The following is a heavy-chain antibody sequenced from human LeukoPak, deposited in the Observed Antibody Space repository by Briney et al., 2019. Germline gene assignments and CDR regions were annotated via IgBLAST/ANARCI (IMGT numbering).Heavy chain of an antibody. CDR1: GFTFCNYW. CDR3: AREQEDCTGTTCYRAFDV. J-gene: IGHJ3*01. CDR2: VHSDGSIT. D-gene: IGHD2-2*01. Sequence: GGSLRLSCAASGFTFCNYWINWVRQAPGKGLMWVSRVHSDGSITNYADSVKGRFSISRDSAKNTLYLQMSSLRSEDTAVYYCAREQEDCTGTTCYRAFDVWGQGTIVTVS. V-gene: IGHV3-74*01.